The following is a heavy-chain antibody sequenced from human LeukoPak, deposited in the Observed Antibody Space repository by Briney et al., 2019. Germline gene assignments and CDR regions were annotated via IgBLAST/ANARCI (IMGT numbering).Heavy chain of an antibody. Sequence: GRSLRLSCAASGFTFSNFVMHWVRQPPGEGLEWVAVITSDGGSKYYADSVKGRFTISRDNSENTLCLQINSVRAEDTAVYYCARGAHRAAAGNFDCWGQGTLVTVSS. CDR2: ITSDGGSK. J-gene: IGHJ4*02. V-gene: IGHV3-30-3*01. CDR3: ARGAHRAAAGNFDC. D-gene: IGHD6-13*01. CDR1: GFTFSNFV.